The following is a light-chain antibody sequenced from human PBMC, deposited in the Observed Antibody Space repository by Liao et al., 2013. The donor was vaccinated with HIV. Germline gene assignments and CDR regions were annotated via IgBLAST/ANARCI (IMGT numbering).Light chain of an antibody. V-gene: IGLV3-1*01. CDR1: ELGDKY. CDR3: QAWDSSTGDVG. Sequence: SDELTQPSSVSVSPGQTATITCSGDELGDKYASWYQQRPGQSPVLVIYQDTKRPSGIPERFSGSDSGNTATLTISGTQAMDEADYYCQAWDSSTGDVGFGGGTKLTVL. CDR2: QDT. J-gene: IGLJ2*01.